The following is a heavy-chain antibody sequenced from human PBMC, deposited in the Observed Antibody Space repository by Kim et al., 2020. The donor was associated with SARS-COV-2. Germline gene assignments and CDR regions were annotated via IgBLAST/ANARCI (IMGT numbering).Heavy chain of an antibody. Sequence: GGSLRLSCAASGFTFSSYGMHWVRQAPGKGLEWVAVISYDGSNKYYADSVKGRFTISRDNSKNTLYLQMNSLRAEDTAVYYCAKDSGVGYFDWLHYFDY. J-gene: IGHJ4*01. V-gene: IGHV3-30*18. D-gene: IGHD3-9*01. CDR3: AKDSGVGYFDWLHYFDY. CDR1: GFTFSSYG. CDR2: ISYDGSNK.